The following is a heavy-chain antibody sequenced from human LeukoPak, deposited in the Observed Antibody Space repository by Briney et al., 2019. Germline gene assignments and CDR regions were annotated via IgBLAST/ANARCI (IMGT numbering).Heavy chain of an antibody. D-gene: IGHD2-2*01. CDR3: AKSCRRYIVVVPADY. CDR2: ISWDVGTT. Sequence: GGTLRLSCAASGFTFDDYTIDWVRHAPGKGLEWVSLISWDVGTTYYAHSVKGRFTISRDNSKNSLYLQMTSIGAEETAVYYCAKSCRRYIVVVPADYWGQGTLVTVSS. J-gene: IGHJ4*02. CDR1: GFTFDDYT. V-gene: IGHV3-43*01.